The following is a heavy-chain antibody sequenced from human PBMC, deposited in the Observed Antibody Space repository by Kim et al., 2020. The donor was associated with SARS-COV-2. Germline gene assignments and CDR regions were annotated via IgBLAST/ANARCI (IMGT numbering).Heavy chain of an antibody. J-gene: IGHJ4*02. Sequence: GRITISRDNSKNPLYLQMKSLRAEDTAVYYCARGLTATQCCRTSCYGFDYWGQGTLVTVSS. CDR3: ARGLTATQCCRTSCYGFDY. V-gene: IGHV3-30*07. D-gene: IGHD2-2*01.